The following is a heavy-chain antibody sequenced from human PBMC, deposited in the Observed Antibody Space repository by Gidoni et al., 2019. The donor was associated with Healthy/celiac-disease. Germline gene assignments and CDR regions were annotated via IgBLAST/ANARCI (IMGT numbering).Heavy chain of an antibody. V-gene: IGHV4-39*01. J-gene: IGHJ4*02. CDR1: GCSISSSSYY. CDR3: ARPSSGDYADY. Sequence: QLQLQESGPGLVKPSETLSLTCTVSGCSISSSSYYWGWIRQPPGKGLEWIGSIYYSGSTYYNPSLKSRVTISVDTSKNQFSLKLSSVTAADTAVYYCARPSSGDYADYWGQGTLVTVSS. D-gene: IGHD6-6*01. CDR2: IYYSGST.